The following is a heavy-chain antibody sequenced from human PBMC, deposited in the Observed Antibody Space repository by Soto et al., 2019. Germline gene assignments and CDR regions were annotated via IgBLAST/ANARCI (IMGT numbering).Heavy chain of an antibody. CDR1: GFIFSSYA. J-gene: IGHJ4*02. V-gene: IGHV3-23*01. CDR2: ISASGDNA. D-gene: IGHD6-19*01. Sequence: AVGSLRLSCSASGFIFSSYAMSWVRQAPGKGLEWVSAISASGDNAYYADSVKGRFTISRDRSKSLYLQMKSLRAEDTAIYYCAKFFVAGTRGYFDSWGQGTLVTVSS. CDR3: AKFFVAGTRGYFDS.